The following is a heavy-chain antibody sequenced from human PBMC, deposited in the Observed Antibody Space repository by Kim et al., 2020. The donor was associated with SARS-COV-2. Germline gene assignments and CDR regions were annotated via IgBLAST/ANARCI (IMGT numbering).Heavy chain of an antibody. D-gene: IGHD3-10*01. CDR1: GGSISSYY. J-gene: IGHJ4*02. CDR3: ARETYYYAAGNYPPYYFDY. Sequence: SETLSLTCTVSGGSISSYYWSWIRQPPGKGLEWIGYIYYSGSTNYKPSLKSRVTISVDTSKNQFSLRLSSVTAADTAVYYCARETYYYAAGNYPPYYFDYWGQGTLVTVAS. V-gene: IGHV4-59*01. CDR2: IYYSGST.